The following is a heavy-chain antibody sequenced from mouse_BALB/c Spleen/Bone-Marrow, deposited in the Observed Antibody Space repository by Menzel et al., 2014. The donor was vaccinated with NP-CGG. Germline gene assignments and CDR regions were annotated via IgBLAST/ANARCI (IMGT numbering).Heavy chain of an antibody. Sequence: EVKLVDSGGGLVQPGGSRKLSCAASGFTFSSFGMHWVRQAPEKGLERVAYISSGSSTIYYADTVKGRFTISRDNPKNTLFLQMTSLRSEDTAMYYCARWGGYFDVWGAGTTVTVSS. CDR3: ARWGGYFDV. CDR1: GFTFSSFG. CDR2: ISSGSSTI. J-gene: IGHJ1*01. V-gene: IGHV5-17*02.